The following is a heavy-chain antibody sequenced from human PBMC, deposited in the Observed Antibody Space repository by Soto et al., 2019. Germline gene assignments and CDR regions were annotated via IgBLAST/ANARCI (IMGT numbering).Heavy chain of an antibody. CDR3: ARDLRAAAGTPNTHYYYYYMDV. V-gene: IGHV1-2*04. CDR1: GYTFTGYY. Sequence: ASVKVSCKASGYTFTGYYMHWVRQAPGQGLEWMGWINPNSGGTNYAQKFQGWVTMTRDTSISTAYMELSRLRSDDTAVYYCARDLRAAAGTPNTHYYYYYMDVWGKGTTVTVSS. CDR2: INPNSGGT. J-gene: IGHJ6*03. D-gene: IGHD6-13*01.